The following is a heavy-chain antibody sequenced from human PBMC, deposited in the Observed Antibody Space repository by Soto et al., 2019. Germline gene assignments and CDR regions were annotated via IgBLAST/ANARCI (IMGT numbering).Heavy chain of an antibody. V-gene: IGHV1-18*01. CDR2: ISAYNGNT. CDR1: GYTFTSYA. Sequence: GASVKVSCKASGYTFTSYAMHWVRHAPGQRLEWMGWISAYNGNTNYAQKLQGRVTMTTDTSTSTAYMELRSLRSDDTAVYYCARRCGSYFSGADAFDIWGQGTMVTVSS. D-gene: IGHD1-26*01. CDR3: ARRCGSYFSGADAFDI. J-gene: IGHJ3*02.